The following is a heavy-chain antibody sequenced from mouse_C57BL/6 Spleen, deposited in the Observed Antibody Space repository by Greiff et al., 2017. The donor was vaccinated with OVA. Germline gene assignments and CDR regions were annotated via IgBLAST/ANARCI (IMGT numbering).Heavy chain of an antibody. D-gene: IGHD2-3*01. J-gene: IGHJ1*03. Sequence: QVQLQQSGAELVKPGASVKLSCKASGYTFTEYTIHWVKQRSGQGLEWIGWFYPGSGSIKYNEKFKDKATLTADKSSSTVYMELSRLTSEDSAVYFCARHEEGGPMDDGYLYWYFDVWGTGTTVTVSS. V-gene: IGHV1-62-2*01. CDR2: FYPGSGSI. CDR1: GYTFTEYT. CDR3: ARHEEGGPMDDGYLYWYFDV.